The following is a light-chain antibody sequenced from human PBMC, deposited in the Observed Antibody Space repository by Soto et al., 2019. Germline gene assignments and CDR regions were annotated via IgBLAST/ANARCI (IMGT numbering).Light chain of an antibody. V-gene: IGKV3-20*01. CDR2: GAS. Sequence: TQSPSSLSASVGDGVIITCRASQSVSSSYLAWYQQKPGQAPRLLIYGASSRATGIPDRFSGSGSGTDFTLTISRLEPEDFAVYYCQQYGSSLTWTFGQGTKVDIK. CDR3: QQYGSSLTWT. CDR1: QSVSSSY. J-gene: IGKJ1*01.